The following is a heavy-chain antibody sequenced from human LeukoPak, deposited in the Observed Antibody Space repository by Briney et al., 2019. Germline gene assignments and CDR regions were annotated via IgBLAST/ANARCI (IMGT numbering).Heavy chain of an antibody. CDR3: TRTISYYSIAF. Sequence: PSETLSLTCSVSGDSISSFYWGWVRQPPGKGLEWVGYIYYTGSVNYNPSLKSRATMSIDTANKFSLNLNSVTAADSAVYYCTRTISYYSIAFWGHGTLVTVSS. CDR1: GDSISSFY. V-gene: IGHV4-59*01. D-gene: IGHD3-22*01. CDR2: IYYTGSV. J-gene: IGHJ4*03.